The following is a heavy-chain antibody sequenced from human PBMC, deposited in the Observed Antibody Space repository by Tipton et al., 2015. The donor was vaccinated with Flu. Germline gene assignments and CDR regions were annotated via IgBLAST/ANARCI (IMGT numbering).Heavy chain of an antibody. J-gene: IGHJ4*02. Sequence: GLVKPSETLSLNCLVSGFSINNGYDWGWVRQPPGKGLEWIANIYHSGTYYYNASLKRRALISVDTSKNQFSLKLKSVTAADTAIYYCARVMTHQEHDYWGQGTLVTVSS. CDR3: ARVMTHQEHDY. D-gene: IGHD1/OR15-1a*01. V-gene: IGHV4-38-2*02. CDR1: GFSINNGYD. CDR2: IYHSGTY.